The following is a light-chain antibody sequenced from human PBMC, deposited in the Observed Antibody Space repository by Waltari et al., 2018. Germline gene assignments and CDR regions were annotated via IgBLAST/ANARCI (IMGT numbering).Light chain of an antibody. V-gene: IGKV3-15*01. CDR3: QQYNTWPPYT. CDR2: GAS. CDR1: QSVSSN. J-gene: IGKJ2*01. Sequence: EIVMTQSPATLSVSPGERPTLSCRARQSVSSNLAWYQQKPGQAPRLLIYGASTRATGIPVSFSGSGSGTEFTLTISSLQSEDFAVYYCQQYNTWPPYTFGQGTKLEIK.